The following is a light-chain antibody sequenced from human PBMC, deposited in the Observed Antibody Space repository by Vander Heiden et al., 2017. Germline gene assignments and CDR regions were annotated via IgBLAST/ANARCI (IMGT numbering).Light chain of an antibody. Sequence: DIQITQSSSTSSASVGDRAIITRPASKSISCWLAWYQQKPRKAPKLLIYDASSLESVVPSRFSGSGSGTEFTLTISSLHPDDFATYCCQQYNSYPWTFGQGTKVEIK. J-gene: IGKJ1*01. CDR1: KSISCW. V-gene: IGKV1-5*01. CDR2: DAS. CDR3: QQYNSYPWT.